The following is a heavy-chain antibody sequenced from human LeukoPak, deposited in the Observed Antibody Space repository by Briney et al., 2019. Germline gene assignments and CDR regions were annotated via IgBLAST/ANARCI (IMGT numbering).Heavy chain of an antibody. V-gene: IGHV3-74*01. CDR2: INPDGSTT. CDR1: GFTFRNYW. Sequence: GGSLRLSCTASGFTFRNYWMHWVRQAPGKGLVWVSRINPDGSTTDYADSVKGRFTISRDNAKNTLYLQIDSLRAEDTAVYYCIRDLRESDYWGQGALVTVSS. J-gene: IGHJ4*02. CDR3: IRDLRESDY.